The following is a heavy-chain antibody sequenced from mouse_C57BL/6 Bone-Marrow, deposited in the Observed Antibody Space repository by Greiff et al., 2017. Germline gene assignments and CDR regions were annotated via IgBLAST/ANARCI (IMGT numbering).Heavy chain of an antibody. J-gene: IGHJ2*01. V-gene: IGHV3-6*01. D-gene: IGHD1-1*01. CDR2: ISYDGSN. CDR1: GYSITSGYY. Sequence: EVHLVESGPGLVKPSQSLSLTCSVTGYSITSGYYWNWIRQFPGNKLEWMGYISYDGSNNYNPSLKNRISITRDTSKNQFFLKLNSVTTEDTATYYCASGSLITTVVADYWGQGTTLTVSS. CDR3: ASGSLITTVVADY.